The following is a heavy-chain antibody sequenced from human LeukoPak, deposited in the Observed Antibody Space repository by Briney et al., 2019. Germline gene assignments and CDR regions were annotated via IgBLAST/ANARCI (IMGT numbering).Heavy chain of an antibody. J-gene: IGHJ5*02. Sequence: GGSLRLSCAASGFTFSSYSMNWVRQAPGKGLEWVSSISSSSSYIYYADSVKGRFTISRDNAKNSLYLQMNSLRAEDTAVYYCARERGQKRSATVRGPELPNWFDPWGQGTLVTVSS. CDR3: ARERGQKRSATVRGPELPNWFDP. D-gene: IGHD3-10*01. CDR1: GFTFSSYS. V-gene: IGHV3-21*01. CDR2: ISSSSSYI.